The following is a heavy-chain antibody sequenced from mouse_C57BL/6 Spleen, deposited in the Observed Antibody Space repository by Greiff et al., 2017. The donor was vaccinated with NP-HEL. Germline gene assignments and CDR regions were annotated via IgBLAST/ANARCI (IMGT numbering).Heavy chain of an antibody. D-gene: IGHD4-1*01. CDR3: ARGTGTRAMDG. CDR1: GYTFTDYY. J-gene: IGHJ4*01. CDR2: INPYNGGT. Sequence: EVQVVESGPVLVKPGASVKMSCKASGYTFTDYYMNWVKQSHGKSLEWIGVINPYNGGTSYNQKFKGKATLTVDKSSSTAYMELNSLTSEDSAVYYCARGTGTRAMDGWGKGTSVTVSS. V-gene: IGHV1-19*01.